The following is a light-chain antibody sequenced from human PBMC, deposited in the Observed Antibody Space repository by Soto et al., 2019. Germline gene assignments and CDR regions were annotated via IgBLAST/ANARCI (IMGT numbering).Light chain of an antibody. Sequence: EIVLTQSPASLSLSPGERATVSCRASQSVSSYLAWSQQKPGQAPRLLIYDASNRATGIPARFSGSGSGTDLTLTISSLEPEDFAVYYCQQRSNLPYTFGQGTKLEIK. CDR3: QQRSNLPYT. CDR1: QSVSSY. V-gene: IGKV3-11*01. CDR2: DAS. J-gene: IGKJ2*01.